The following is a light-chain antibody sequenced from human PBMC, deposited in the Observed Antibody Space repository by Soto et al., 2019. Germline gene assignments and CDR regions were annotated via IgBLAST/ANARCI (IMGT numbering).Light chain of an antibody. Sequence: DIQMTQSPSSVSASVGDRVTITCRASQGISSWLAWYQQKPGKAPKLLIYKASTLKSGVPSRFGGSGSGTEFTLTISSLQPDDFATYNCQHYNSYSEAFGQGTKVDI. CDR2: KAS. J-gene: IGKJ1*01. V-gene: IGKV1-5*03. CDR3: QHYNSYSEA. CDR1: QGISSW.